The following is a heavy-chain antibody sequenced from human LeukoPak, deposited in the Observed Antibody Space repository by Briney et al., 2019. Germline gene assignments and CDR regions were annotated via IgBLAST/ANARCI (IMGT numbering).Heavy chain of an antibody. D-gene: IGHD3-16*02. CDR1: GFPFSTYS. CDR2: ISGSGGST. J-gene: IGHJ4*02. Sequence: GGSLRLSCAASGFPFSTYSMNWVRQAPGKGLEWVSAISGSGGSTYYADSVKGRFTISRDNSKNTLYLQMNSLRAEDTAVYYCAKVCYDYVWGSYRPHLYYFDYWGQGTLVTVSS. V-gene: IGHV3-23*01. CDR3: AKVCYDYVWGSYRPHLYYFDY.